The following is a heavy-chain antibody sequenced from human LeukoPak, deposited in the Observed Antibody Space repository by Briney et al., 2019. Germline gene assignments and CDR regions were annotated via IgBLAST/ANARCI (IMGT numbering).Heavy chain of an antibody. CDR2: ISGSGDST. D-gene: IGHD1-1*01. Sequence: GGSLRLSCGASGFTFSVYAMNWVRQSPKKGLEWVSTISGSGDSTYYADSVKGRFTISRDNSKNTLYLQMNSLRADDTAVYYCAQDNTKRPYWGQGTLVTVSS. CDR3: AQDNTKRPY. V-gene: IGHV3-23*01. CDR1: GFTFSVYA. J-gene: IGHJ4*02.